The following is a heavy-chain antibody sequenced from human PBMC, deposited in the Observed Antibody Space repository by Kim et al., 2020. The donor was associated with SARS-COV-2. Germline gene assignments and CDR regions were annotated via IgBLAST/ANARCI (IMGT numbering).Heavy chain of an antibody. D-gene: IGHD3-10*01. CDR3: AKSYGSGNYFDY. J-gene: IGHJ4*02. Sequence: KYNPSLKGRATISIDTSKNQVSLKLRSVTTGDTAIYYCAKSYGSGNYFDYWGQGTLVTVSS. V-gene: IGHV4-59*01.